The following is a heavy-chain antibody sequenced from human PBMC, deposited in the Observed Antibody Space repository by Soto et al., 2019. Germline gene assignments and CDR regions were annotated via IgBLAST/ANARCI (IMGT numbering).Heavy chain of an antibody. J-gene: IGHJ5*02. V-gene: IGHV1-46*01. CDR1: GYTLTNYY. Sequence: GASVKVSCKASGYTLTNYYMHWVRQAPGQGLEWMGMINPTGGSTTYAQKCQGRVSMTRDTSTNTVYMELSGLRSEDTAVYYCARAYTTSCPGPWGQGTLVTVSS. D-gene: IGHD6-6*01. CDR3: ARAYTTSCPGP. CDR2: INPTGGST.